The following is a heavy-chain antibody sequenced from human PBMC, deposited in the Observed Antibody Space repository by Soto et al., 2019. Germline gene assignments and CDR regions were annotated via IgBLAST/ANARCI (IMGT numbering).Heavy chain of an antibody. Sequence: GESLKISCKGSGYSFTSYWIGWVRQMAGKGLEWMGVIYPGDSDTRYSPSFQGQVTISADKSISTAYLQWSSLKASDTAMYHCARRSYGDYYGMDVWGQGTTVTVSS. J-gene: IGHJ6*02. V-gene: IGHV5-51*01. CDR2: IYPGDSDT. D-gene: IGHD5-18*01. CDR3: ARRSYGDYYGMDV. CDR1: GYSFTSYW.